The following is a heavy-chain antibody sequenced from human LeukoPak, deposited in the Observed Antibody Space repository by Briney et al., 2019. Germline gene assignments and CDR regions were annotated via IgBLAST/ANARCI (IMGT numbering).Heavy chain of an antibody. J-gene: IGHJ5*02. CDR2: IKQDGSEK. CDR1: GFTFSSYW. D-gene: IGHD3-3*01. V-gene: IGHV3-7*05. Sequence: GGSLRLSCAASGFTFSSYWMSWVRQAPGKGLEWVANIKQDGSEKYYVDPVKGRFTISRDNAKKSLYLQMSSLRAEDTAVYYCARDGAAGLRSNWFDPWGQGTLVTVSS. CDR3: ARDGAAGLRSNWFDP.